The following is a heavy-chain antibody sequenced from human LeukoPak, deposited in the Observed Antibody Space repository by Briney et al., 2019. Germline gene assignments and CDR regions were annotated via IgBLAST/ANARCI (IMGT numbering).Heavy chain of an antibody. CDR1: GFTFSSYE. J-gene: IGHJ4*02. V-gene: IGHV3-48*03. D-gene: IGHD6-6*01. CDR2: ISSSGSTI. CDR3: ASLGAYSSSSRSLDY. Sequence: GGSLRLSCAASGFTFSSYEMNWVRQAPGKGLEWVSHISSSGSTIYYADSVKGRFTISRDNSKNTLYLQMNSLRAEDTAVYYCASLGAYSSSSRSLDYWGQGTLVTVSS.